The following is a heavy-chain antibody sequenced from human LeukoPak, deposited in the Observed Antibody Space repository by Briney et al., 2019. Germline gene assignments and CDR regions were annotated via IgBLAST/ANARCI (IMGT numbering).Heavy chain of an antibody. V-gene: IGHV3-33*01. CDR3: ARGDYGDYVLDY. Sequence: SCKASGYTFTGYYMHWVRQAPGKGLEWVAVIWYDGSNKYYADSVKGRFTISRDNSKNTLYLQMNSLRAEDTAVYYCARGDYGDYVLDYWGQGTLVTVSS. J-gene: IGHJ4*02. CDR1: GYTFTGYY. CDR2: IWYDGSNK. D-gene: IGHD4-17*01.